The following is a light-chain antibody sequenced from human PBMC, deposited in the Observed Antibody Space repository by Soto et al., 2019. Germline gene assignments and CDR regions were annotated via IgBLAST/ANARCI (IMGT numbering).Light chain of an antibody. CDR3: SSYTNTHPRL. CDR1: SSDVGGYNY. CDR2: DVS. V-gene: IGLV2-14*01. Sequence: QSALTQPASVSGSPGQSITISCTGTSSDVGGYNYVSWYQQHPGTSPKLMIYDVSNRPSGVSNRFSGSKSGNTASLTISGLQAEDEDDYYCSSYTNTHPRLFGRGTKLTVL. J-gene: IGLJ2*01.